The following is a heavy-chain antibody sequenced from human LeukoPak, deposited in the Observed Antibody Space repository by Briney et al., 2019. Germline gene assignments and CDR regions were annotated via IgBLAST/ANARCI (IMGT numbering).Heavy chain of an antibody. D-gene: IGHD6-6*01. Sequence: GGSLRLSCAASGFTFDDYTMHWVRQVPGRGLEWVSGITSNSATMAYADSVKGRFTISRDNAKNSLYLQMNSLRPEDTALYYRAKGIRTVRLHYFDYWGQGTLVTVSS. CDR2: ITSNSATM. J-gene: IGHJ4*02. CDR1: GFTFDDYT. CDR3: AKGIRTVRLHYFDY. V-gene: IGHV3-9*01.